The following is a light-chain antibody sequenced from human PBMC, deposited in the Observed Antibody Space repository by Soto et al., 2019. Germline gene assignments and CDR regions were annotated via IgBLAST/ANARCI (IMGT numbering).Light chain of an antibody. V-gene: IGKV3-20*01. CDR1: QTINNKF. Sequence: EIVLTQSPGTVSLSPGERVTLSCRVSQTINNKFVAWYQQRPGQAPRLLIYGASIRATGIPDRFSGSGSGTDFTLSITRLAPEDFAVFYCQQYASSPRTFGQGTRVEVK. CDR2: GAS. CDR3: QQYASSPRT. J-gene: IGKJ1*01.